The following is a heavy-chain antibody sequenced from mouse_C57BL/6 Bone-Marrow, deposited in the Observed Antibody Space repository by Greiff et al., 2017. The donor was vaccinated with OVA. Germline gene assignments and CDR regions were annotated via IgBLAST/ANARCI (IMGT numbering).Heavy chain of an antibody. V-gene: IGHV1-63*01. CDR2: IYPGGGYT. Sequence: QVQLQQSGAELVRPGTSVKMSCKASGYTFTNYWIGWAKQRPGHGLEWIGDIYPGGGYTNYNEKFKGKATLTADKSSSTAYMQFRSLTSEDSAIYYCARSRDGYYWYFDVWGTGTTVTVSS. CDR1: GYTFTNYW. J-gene: IGHJ1*03. CDR3: ARSRDGYYWYFDV. D-gene: IGHD2-3*01.